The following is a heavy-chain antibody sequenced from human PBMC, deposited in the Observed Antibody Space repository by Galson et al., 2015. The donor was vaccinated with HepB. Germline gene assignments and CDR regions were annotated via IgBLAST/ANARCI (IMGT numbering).Heavy chain of an antibody. V-gene: IGHV4-4*02. Sequence: LSLTCAVSGGSISSSNWWSWVRQPPGKGLEWIGEIYHSGSTNYNPSLKSRVTISVDKSKNQFSLKLSSVTAADTAVYYCASRIGGYYYGSGSYHDAFDIWGQGTMVTVSS. CDR3: ASRIGGYYYGSGSYHDAFDI. J-gene: IGHJ3*02. D-gene: IGHD3-10*01. CDR1: GGSISSSNW. CDR2: IYHSGST.